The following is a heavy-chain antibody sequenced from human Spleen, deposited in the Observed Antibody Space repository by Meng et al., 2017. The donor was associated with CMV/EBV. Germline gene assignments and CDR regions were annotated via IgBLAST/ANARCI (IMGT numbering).Heavy chain of an antibody. V-gene: IGHV4-34*01. CDR1: SSSGYY. D-gene: IGHD4-11*01. Sequence: SSSGYYWSWIRQPPGKGLEWIGEINHAGSAIRNPSLKSRVTISVDTSKNQFSLSVRFVTAADTAVYFCARGDASHNYAYYYYGMDVWGQGTTVTVSS. CDR3: ARGDASHNYAYYYYGMDV. J-gene: IGHJ6*02. CDR2: INHAGSA.